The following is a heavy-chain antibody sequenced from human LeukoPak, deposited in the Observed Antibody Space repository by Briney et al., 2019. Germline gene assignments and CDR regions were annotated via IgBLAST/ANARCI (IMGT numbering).Heavy chain of an antibody. J-gene: IGHJ4*02. V-gene: IGHV1-46*01. CDR3: ARDERYDSSGYPFDY. CDR2: INPSGGST. D-gene: IGHD3-22*01. CDR1: GYTFSSYY. Sequence: ASVKVSCKASGYTFSSYYMHWVRQAPGQGLEWMGIINPSGGSTSYAQKFQGRVTMTRDTSTSTVYMELSSLRSEGTAVYYCARDERYDSSGYPFDYWGQGTLVTVSS.